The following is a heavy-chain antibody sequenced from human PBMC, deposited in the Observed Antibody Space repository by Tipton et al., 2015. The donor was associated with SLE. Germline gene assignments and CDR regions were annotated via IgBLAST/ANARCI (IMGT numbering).Heavy chain of an antibody. J-gene: IGHJ4*02. CDR1: GGSFSGYY. Sequence: TLSLTCAVYGGSFSGYYWSWIRQPPGKGLEWIGEINHSGSTDYNPSLKSRVTISVDTSKNQFSLKLSSVTAADTAVYYCARALSSGWYYYWGQGTLVTVSS. D-gene: IGHD6-19*01. CDR3: ARALSSGWYYY. V-gene: IGHV4-34*01. CDR2: INHSGST.